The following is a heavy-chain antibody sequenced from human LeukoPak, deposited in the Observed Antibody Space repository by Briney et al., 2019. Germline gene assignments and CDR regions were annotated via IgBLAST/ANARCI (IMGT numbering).Heavy chain of an antibody. CDR3: ARVEQLEGYFDY. Sequence: KPSETLSLTCAVYGGSFSGYYWSWIRQPPGKGLEWIGEINHSGSTNNNPSLKSRVTISVDTSKNQFSLKLSSVTAADTAVYYCARVEQLEGYFDYWGQGTLVTVSS. J-gene: IGHJ4*02. D-gene: IGHD1/OR15-1a*01. V-gene: IGHV4-34*01. CDR1: GGSFSGYY. CDR2: INHSGST.